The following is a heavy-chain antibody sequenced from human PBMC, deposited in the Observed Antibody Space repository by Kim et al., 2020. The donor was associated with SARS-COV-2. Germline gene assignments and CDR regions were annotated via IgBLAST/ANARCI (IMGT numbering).Heavy chain of an antibody. CDR3: ARVYYDSSGYYYRTRWFDP. CDR2: IYHSGST. D-gene: IGHD3-22*01. J-gene: IGHJ5*02. Sequence: SETLSLTCTVSGYYISSGYYWGWIRQPPGKGLEWIGSIYHSGSTYYNPSLKSRVTISVDTSKNQFSLKLSSVTAADTAVYYCARVYYDSSGYYYRTRWFDPWGQGTLVTVSS. CDR1: GYYISSGYY. V-gene: IGHV4-38-2*02.